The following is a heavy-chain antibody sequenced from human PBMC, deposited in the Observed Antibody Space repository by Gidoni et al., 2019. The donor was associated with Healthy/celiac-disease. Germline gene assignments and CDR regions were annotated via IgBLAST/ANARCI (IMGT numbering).Heavy chain of an antibody. CDR3: ARPRVGSSSGFNWFDP. D-gene: IGHD6-6*01. Sequence: STYYNPSLKSRVTISVDTSKNQFSLKLSSVTAADTAVYYCARPRVGSSSGFNWFDPWGQGTLVTVSS. J-gene: IGHJ5*02. V-gene: IGHV4-39*01. CDR2: ST.